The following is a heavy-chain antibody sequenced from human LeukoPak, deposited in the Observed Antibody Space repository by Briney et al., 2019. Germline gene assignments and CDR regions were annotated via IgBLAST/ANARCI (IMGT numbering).Heavy chain of an antibody. V-gene: IGHV3-66*01. J-gene: IGHJ4*02. D-gene: IGHD4-17*01. CDR1: GFIVNSNY. Sequence: GGSLRLSCAASGFIVNSNYMNWVRQAPGKGLEWVSVLYSDDTTYYADSVKGRFTISRDNAKNSLYLQMNSLRAEDTAVYYCARVPYGDYEYYFDYWGQGTLVTVSS. CDR2: LYSDDTT. CDR3: ARVPYGDYEYYFDY.